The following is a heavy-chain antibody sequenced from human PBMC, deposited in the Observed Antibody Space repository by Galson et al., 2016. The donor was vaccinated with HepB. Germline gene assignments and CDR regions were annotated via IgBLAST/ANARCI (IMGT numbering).Heavy chain of an antibody. J-gene: IGHJ6*02. CDR3: AREGGGYTSFWPEYYYGMDV. CDR2: ISGSSEAI. Sequence: SLRLSCAASGFTFSTYAMSWVRQAPGKGLEWVSGISGSSEAIYYAESVKGRFTISRDNAKNSLYLQMTSLRPEDTAVYYCAREGGGYTSFWPEYYYGMDVWGQGTPVTVSS. CDR1: GFTFSTYA. V-gene: IGHV3-23*01. D-gene: IGHD6-13*01.